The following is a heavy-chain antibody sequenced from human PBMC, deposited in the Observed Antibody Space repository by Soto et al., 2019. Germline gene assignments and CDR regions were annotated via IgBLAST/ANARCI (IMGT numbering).Heavy chain of an antibody. CDR1: GFTFSSYS. V-gene: IGHV3-21*01. CDR3: ARDLIVGYQSYYSYGMDV. Sequence: EVQLVESGGGLVKPGGSLRLSCAASGFTFSSYSMNWVRQAPGKGLEWVSSISSSSSYIYYADSVKGRFTISRDNAKNSLYLQMNSLRAEDTAVYYCARDLIVGYQSYYSYGMDVWGQGTTVTVSS. D-gene: IGHD2-15*01. CDR2: ISSSSSYI. J-gene: IGHJ6*02.